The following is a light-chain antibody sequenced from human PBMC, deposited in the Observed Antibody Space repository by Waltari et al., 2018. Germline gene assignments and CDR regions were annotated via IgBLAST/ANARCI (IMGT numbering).Light chain of an antibody. V-gene: IGLV4-69*01. J-gene: IGLJ3*02. CDR1: SRHSSNA. CDR3: QTGGHGTWV. Sequence: QLVLTQSPSASASLGASVKTTCTLSSRHSSNAIAWHQQQPEKSPLYLMKVNSDGSHSKGDEIPDRFSGSSSGAERYLTISSVQSEDEADYYCQTGGHGTWVFGGGTKLTVL. CDR2: VNSDGSH.